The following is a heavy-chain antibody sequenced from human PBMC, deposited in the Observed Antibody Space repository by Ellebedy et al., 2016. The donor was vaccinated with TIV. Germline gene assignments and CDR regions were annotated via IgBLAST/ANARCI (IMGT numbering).Heavy chain of an antibody. V-gene: IGHV4-39*01. CDR3: ARDPALTVTTLTGADY. Sequence: MPSETLSLTCTVSGGSISSSSYYWGWIRQPPGTGLEWIGRIYYSRSTYYNPSLKSPVTISVDTSQNQFSLKLSSVTAADTAVYYCARDPALTVTTLTGADYWGQGTLVTVSS. D-gene: IGHD4-17*01. J-gene: IGHJ4*02. CDR1: GGSISSSSYY. CDR2: IYYSRST.